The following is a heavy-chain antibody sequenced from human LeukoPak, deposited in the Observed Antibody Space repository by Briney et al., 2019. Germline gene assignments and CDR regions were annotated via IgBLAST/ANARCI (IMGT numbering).Heavy chain of an antibody. CDR1: GFTFSSYW. CDR2: INSDGSST. V-gene: IGHV3-74*01. Sequence: GGSLRLSCAASGFTFSSYWMHWVRQAPGKGLVWVSRINSDGSSTSYADSVKGRFTISRDNAKNTLYLQMNSLRAEDTAVYYCARVTKAYYDMPDCWGQGTLVTVSS. CDR3: ARVTKAYYDMPDC. J-gene: IGHJ4*02. D-gene: IGHD3-9*01.